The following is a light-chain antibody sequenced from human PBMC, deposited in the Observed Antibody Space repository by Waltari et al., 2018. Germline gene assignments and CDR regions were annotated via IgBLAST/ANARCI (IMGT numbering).Light chain of an antibody. Sequence: DVVMTQSPLSLPVTLGQPASISCTSSQSLVHSDGNTHLTWVQQRPGQSPRRLIYRVFNRDSGVPDRFSGSGSGTDFTLKISRVEAEDVGVYYCMQGTHWPYTFGQGTKLDIK. V-gene: IGKV2-30*02. J-gene: IGKJ2*01. CDR1: QSLVHSDGNTH. CDR3: MQGTHWPYT. CDR2: RVF.